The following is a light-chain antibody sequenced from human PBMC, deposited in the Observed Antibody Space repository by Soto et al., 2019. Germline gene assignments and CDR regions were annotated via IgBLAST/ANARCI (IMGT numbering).Light chain of an antibody. CDR3: QQYGSSPWT. Sequence: EIGFSQSPCTLSLSPGERATLSCRASQSVSSSYLGWYQQKPGQAPRLLIYGASSRATGIPGRFSGSGSGTDFTLTISRLEPEDFAVYYCQQYGSSPWTFGQGTKVDIK. V-gene: IGKV3-20*01. CDR1: QSVSSSY. J-gene: IGKJ1*01. CDR2: GAS.